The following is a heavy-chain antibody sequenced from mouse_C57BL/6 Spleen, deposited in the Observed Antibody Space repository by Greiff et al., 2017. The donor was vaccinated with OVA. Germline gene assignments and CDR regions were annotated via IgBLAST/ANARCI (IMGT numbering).Heavy chain of an antibody. V-gene: IGHV1-61*01. Sequence: QVQLQQPGAELVRPGSSVKLSCKASGYTFTSYWMDWVKQRPGQGLEWIGNIYPSDSETHYNQKFKDKATLTVDKSSSTAYMQLSSLTSEDSAVYYCARGLRLRCAYWGQGTLVTVSA. D-gene: IGHD3-2*02. CDR2: IYPSDSET. J-gene: IGHJ3*01. CDR3: ARGLRLRCAY. CDR1: GYTFTSYW.